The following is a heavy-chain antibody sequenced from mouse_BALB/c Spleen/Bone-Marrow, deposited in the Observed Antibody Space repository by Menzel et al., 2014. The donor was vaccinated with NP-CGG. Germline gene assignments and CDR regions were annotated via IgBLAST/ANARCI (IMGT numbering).Heavy chain of an antibody. J-gene: IGHJ2*01. CDR1: GYTFTDLN. CDR3: ARGRRYDGPYFDY. CDR2: ISPYIGGT. D-gene: IGHD2-14*01. V-gene: IGHV1S29*02. Sequence: VQLQQSGPELVKPGASVKISCKASGYTFTDLNMHWVKQSHGKSLEWIGFISPYIGGTGYNQKFKSKATLTVDSSSSTAYMELRSLTSEDSAVYYCARGRRYDGPYFDYWGQGTTLTVPS.